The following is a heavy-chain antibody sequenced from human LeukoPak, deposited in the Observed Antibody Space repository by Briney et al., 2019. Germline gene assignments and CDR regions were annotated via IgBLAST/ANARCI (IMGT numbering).Heavy chain of an antibody. V-gene: IGHV3-23*01. CDR2: ISGSGFIT. CDR1: GFTVSNNY. Sequence: GGSLRLSCAASGFTVSNNYMIWVRQAPGKGLEWVSAISGSGFITYYADSVKGRFTISRDNSKNTLFLQMNSLRVEDTALYHRAKDMVLAATPFDSWGQGTLVTASS. D-gene: IGHD2-15*01. J-gene: IGHJ4*02. CDR3: AKDMVLAATPFDS.